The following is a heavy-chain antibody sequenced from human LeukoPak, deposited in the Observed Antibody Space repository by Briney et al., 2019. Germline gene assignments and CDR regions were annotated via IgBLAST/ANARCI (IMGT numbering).Heavy chain of an antibody. Sequence: SETLSLTCTVSGGSIRNYCWSWIRQPPGEGLEWVGCIYDSGGTNYNPSLKSRATILVDTSKKQFSLKLSSVTATDTAVYYCARHDSDDYYFEYWGQGALVTVSS. CDR1: GGSIRNYC. V-gene: IGHV4-59*08. D-gene: IGHD1-1*01. CDR2: IYDSGGT. J-gene: IGHJ4*02. CDR3: ARHDSDDYYFEY.